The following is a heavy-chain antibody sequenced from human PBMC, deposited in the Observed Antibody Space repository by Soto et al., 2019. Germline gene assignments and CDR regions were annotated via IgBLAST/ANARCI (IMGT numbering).Heavy chain of an antibody. CDR3: ARGSHWKYHWFDP. CDR2: IYYSGST. CDR1: GGSISSYY. D-gene: IGHD1-7*01. V-gene: IGHV4-59*01. Sequence: QVQLQESGPGLVKPSETLSLTCTVSGGSISSYYWSWIRQPPGKGLEWIGYIYYSGSTNYNPSLKSRDTISVDTSKNQYSLKLRSVTAADTAVYYCARGSHWKYHWFDPWGQGTLVTVSS. J-gene: IGHJ5*02.